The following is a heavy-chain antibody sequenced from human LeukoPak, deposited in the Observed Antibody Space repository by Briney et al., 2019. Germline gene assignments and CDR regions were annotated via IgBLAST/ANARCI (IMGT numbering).Heavy chain of an antibody. D-gene: IGHD1-26*01. Sequence: SETLSLTCTVSGGSISGYYWSWIRQPPGQGLEWIAYIHSNGYTNYNPSLKSRVTISVDTSKNQFSLKVTSVTAVDTAMYYCTKREGPMSGSYDYFDPWGQGTLVTVSS. CDR1: GGSISGYY. V-gene: IGHV4-4*09. CDR3: TKREGPMSGSYDYFDP. J-gene: IGHJ5*02. CDR2: IHSNGYT.